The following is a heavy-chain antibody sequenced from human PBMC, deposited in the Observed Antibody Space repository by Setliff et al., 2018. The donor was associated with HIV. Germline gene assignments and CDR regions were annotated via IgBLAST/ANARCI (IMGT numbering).Heavy chain of an antibody. CDR3: ATFRRGSGRYYYYMDV. CDR2: FDPEDGET. J-gene: IGHJ6*03. CDR1: GYTLTDFS. Sequence: GASVKVSCKVSGYTLTDFSIHWVRQAPGKGLEWMGGFDPEDGETIYAQKFQGGVTMTEDTSTDTAYMELSSLRSEDTALYYCATFRRGSGRYYYYMDVWGKGTTVTAP. D-gene: IGHD3-10*01. V-gene: IGHV1-24*01.